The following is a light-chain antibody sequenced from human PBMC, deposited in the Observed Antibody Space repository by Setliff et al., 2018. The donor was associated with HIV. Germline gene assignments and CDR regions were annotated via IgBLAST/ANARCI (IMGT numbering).Light chain of an antibody. V-gene: IGLV2-14*03. CDR1: SSDVGAYNF. CDR2: DVI. Sequence: QSALAHPASVSGSPGQSVTISCTGTSSDVGAYNFVSWYQQHPGRAPKLMIYDVINRNSGVSIRFSGSKSGNAASLTISGLQAEDEADYYCSSYTTSRQFVFGSGTKGTVL. J-gene: IGLJ1*01. CDR3: SSYTTSRQFV.